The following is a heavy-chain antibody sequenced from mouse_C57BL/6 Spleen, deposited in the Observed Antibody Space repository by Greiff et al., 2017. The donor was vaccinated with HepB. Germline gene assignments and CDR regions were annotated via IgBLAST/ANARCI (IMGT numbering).Heavy chain of an antibody. CDR3: ARRGVTRGYYYAMDY. D-gene: IGHD2-2*01. J-gene: IGHJ4*01. CDR2: IDPSDSYT. Sequence: VQLQQPGAELVRPGTSVKLSCKASGYTFTSYWMHWVKQRPGQGLEWIGVIDPSDSYTNYNQKFKGKATLTVDTSSSTAYMQLSSLTSEDSAVYYCARRGVTRGYYYAMDYWGQGTSVTVSS. V-gene: IGHV1-59*01. CDR1: GYTFTSYW.